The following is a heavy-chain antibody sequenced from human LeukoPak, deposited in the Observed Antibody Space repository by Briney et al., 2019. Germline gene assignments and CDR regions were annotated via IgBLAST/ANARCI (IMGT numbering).Heavy chain of an antibody. J-gene: IGHJ4*02. V-gene: IGHV4-39*07. Sequence: SETLSLTCSVSGGSINNSSYYWGWIRQPPGKGLEWIGSIYYSGSTYYNPSLKSRVTISVDTSKNQFSLKLSSVTAADTAVYYCARDGDLVSGYDYWGQGTLVTVSS. CDR1: GGSINNSSYY. D-gene: IGHD5-12*01. CDR2: IYYSGST. CDR3: ARDGDLVSGYDY.